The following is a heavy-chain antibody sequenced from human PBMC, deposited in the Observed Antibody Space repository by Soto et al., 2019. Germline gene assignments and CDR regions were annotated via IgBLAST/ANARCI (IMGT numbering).Heavy chain of an antibody. J-gene: IGHJ6*02. CDR3: ARQKLLWFGEFNYYYYGMDV. CDR1: GGSISSYY. CDR2: IYYSGST. D-gene: IGHD3-10*01. V-gene: IGHV4-59*08. Sequence: PSETLSLTCTVSGGSISSYYWSWIRQPPGKGLEWIGYIYYSGSTNYNPSLKSRVTISVDTSKNQFSLKLSSVTAADTAVYYCARQKLLWFGEFNYYYYGMDVWGQGTTVTVSS.